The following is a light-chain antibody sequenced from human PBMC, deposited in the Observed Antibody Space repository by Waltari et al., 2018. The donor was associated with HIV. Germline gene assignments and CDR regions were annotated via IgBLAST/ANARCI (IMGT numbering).Light chain of an antibody. CDR1: SSDVGGYNY. J-gene: IGLJ2*01. CDR3: SSYTSSNTVI. V-gene: IGLV2-14*01. Sequence: QSALTQSASVSGSTGQSITISCTGTSSDVGGYNYVSWYQQHPGKAPKLVIYNVSTRPSGVSNRFSGSRSGNTASLTISGLQAEDEAEYYCSSYTSSNTVIFGGGTRVTVL. CDR2: NVS.